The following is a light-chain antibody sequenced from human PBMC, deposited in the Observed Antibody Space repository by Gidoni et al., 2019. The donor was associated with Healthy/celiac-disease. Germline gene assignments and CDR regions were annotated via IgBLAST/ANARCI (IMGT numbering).Light chain of an antibody. V-gene: IGLV2-23*02. CDR3: CSYAGRDVV. CDR1: SSDVGSNNL. CDR2: EVS. J-gene: IGLJ2*01. Sequence: QSALTQPASVSGSPRQSITISCTGTSSDVGSNNLDSWYQQHPGKAPKLMIYEVSKRPSGVSDRFSGSKSGNTASLTISGPQAEDEADYYCCSYAGRDVVFGGGTKLTVL.